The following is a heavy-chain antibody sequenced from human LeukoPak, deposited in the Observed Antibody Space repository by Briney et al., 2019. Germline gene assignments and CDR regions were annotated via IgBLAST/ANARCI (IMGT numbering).Heavy chain of an antibody. CDR3: ARVYYDSSGPGEDAFDI. D-gene: IGHD3-22*01. V-gene: IGHV1-18*01. CDR2: ISAYNGNT. J-gene: IGHJ3*02. Sequence: ASVKVSCKASGYTFTSYGISWVRQAPGQGLEWMGWISAYNGNTNYAQKLQGSVTMTTDTSTSTAYMELRRLRSDDTAVYYCARVYYDSSGPGEDAFDIWGQGTMVTVS. CDR1: GYTFTSYG.